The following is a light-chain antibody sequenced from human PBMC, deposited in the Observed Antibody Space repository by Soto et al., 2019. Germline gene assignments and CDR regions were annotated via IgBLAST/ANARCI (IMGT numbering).Light chain of an antibody. CDR3: SSYTTTRSWV. Sequence: QSALTQPASVSGPPGQSITISCTGTTNDINYDSVSWYQQSPGSAPKVVIYEVSNRPSGISTRFSGSKSGRTATLTISGLRSEDEAVYFCSSYTTTRSWVFGGGTKVTVL. CDR2: EVS. V-gene: IGLV2-14*03. J-gene: IGLJ3*02. CDR1: TNDINYDS.